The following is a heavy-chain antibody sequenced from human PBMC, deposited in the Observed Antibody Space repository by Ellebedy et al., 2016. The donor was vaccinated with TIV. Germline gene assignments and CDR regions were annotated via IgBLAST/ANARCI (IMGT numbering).Heavy chain of an antibody. V-gene: IGHV3-74*01. CDR3: AALDMGNDF. Sequence: PGGSLRLSCVASGFTFSRHYMHWVRQAPGKGLVWVSRIKDDGSETSYVDSVKGRFTISRDNARNTLYLQMNSLRAEDTAVYYCAALDMGNDFWGQGTLVTVSS. CDR2: IKDDGSET. CDR1: GFTFSRHY. D-gene: IGHD3-9*01. J-gene: IGHJ4*02.